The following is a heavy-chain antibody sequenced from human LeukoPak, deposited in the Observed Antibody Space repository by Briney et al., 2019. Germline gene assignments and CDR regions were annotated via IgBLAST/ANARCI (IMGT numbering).Heavy chain of an antibody. D-gene: IGHD3-9*01. CDR1: GYTFTGYY. CDR3: AGGGGDWYDILTGYWWEYYMDV. J-gene: IGHJ6*03. Sequence: ASVKVSCKASGYTFTGYYMHWVRQDPGQRLEWMGWINPNSGGTNYAQKFQGRVTMARDTTISTAYMELSRLRSVDTAVYYCAGGGGDWYDILTGYWWEYYMDVWGKGTTVTISS. V-gene: IGHV1-2*02. CDR2: INPNSGGT.